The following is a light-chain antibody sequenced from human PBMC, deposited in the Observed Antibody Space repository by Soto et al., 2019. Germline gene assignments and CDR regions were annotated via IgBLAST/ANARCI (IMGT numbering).Light chain of an antibody. CDR2: EVS. CDR3: CSYAGSSTSWV. Sequence: QSALTQPASVSGSPGQSITISCTGTSSDVGSYNLVSWYQQHPGKAPKLMISEVSKRPSGVSNRFSGSKSGNTAALTISGLQDEDDADYYCCSYAGSSTSWVFGVGTKLTVL. CDR1: SSDVGSYNL. V-gene: IGLV2-23*02. J-gene: IGLJ3*02.